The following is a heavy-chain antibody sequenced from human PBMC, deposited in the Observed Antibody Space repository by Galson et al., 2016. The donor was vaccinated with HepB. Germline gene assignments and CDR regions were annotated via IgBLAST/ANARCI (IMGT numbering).Heavy chain of an antibody. Sequence: SLRLSCAGSGFTFSSYGMHWVRQAPGKGLEWVAVISYDGSNKYYADSVKGRFTISRDNSKNKLYLQVSSLRAEDTAVYYCAKDVNYYDGSGQWYFDLWGRGTLVTVSS. J-gene: IGHJ2*01. CDR2: ISYDGSNK. CDR1: GFTFSSYG. V-gene: IGHV3-30*18. CDR3: AKDVNYYDGSGQWYFDL. D-gene: IGHD3-22*01.